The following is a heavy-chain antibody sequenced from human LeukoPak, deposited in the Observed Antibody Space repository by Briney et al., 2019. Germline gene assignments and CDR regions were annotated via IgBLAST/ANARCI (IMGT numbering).Heavy chain of an antibody. CDR2: IYYSGST. J-gene: IGHJ3*02. CDR3: AREVDGYSYGPDAFDI. V-gene: IGHV4-39*07. Sequence: PSETLSLTCTVSGDSISTSDYYWGWIRQPPGKGLEWIGSIYYSGSTYYNPSLKSRVTISVDTSKNQFSLKLSSVTAADTAVYYCAREVDGYSYGPDAFDIWGQGTMVTVSS. D-gene: IGHD5-18*01. CDR1: GDSISTSDYY.